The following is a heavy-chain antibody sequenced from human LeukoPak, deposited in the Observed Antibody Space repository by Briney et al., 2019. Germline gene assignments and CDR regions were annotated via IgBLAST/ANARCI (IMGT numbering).Heavy chain of an antibody. CDR2: INPNGGDT. CDR3: ATQRGSYRWGTDFDY. J-gene: IGHJ4*02. Sequence: GASVKVSCKAPGYTFTGYYMHWVRQAPGQGLEWMGWINPNGGDTKYAQKFQGRVTMTRDTSISTAYMELSRLRSDDTAVYYCATQRGSYRWGTDFDYWGQGTLVTVSS. D-gene: IGHD3-16*01. CDR1: GYTFTGYY. V-gene: IGHV1-2*02.